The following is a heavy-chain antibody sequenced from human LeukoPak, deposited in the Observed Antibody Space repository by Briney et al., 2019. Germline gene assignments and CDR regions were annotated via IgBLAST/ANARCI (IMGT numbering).Heavy chain of an antibody. CDR2: IYYSGST. CDR1: GGSISSSSYY. D-gene: IGHD3-10*01. Sequence: NPSETLSLTCTVSGGSISSSSYYWGWLRQPPGKGLEWIGSIYYSGSTFYNPSLKSRVTISVDTSRNQFSLKLNSVTAADTAVYYCARLLPFAGVRWGQGTLVTVSS. J-gene: IGHJ4*02. CDR3: ARLLPFAGVR. V-gene: IGHV4-39*07.